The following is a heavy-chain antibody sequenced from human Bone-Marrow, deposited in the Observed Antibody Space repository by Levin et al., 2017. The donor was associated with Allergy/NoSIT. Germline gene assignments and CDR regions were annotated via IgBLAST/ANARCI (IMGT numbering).Heavy chain of an antibody. J-gene: IGHJ2*01. V-gene: IGHV1-8*01. Sequence: ASVKVSCEASGYTFTGYDINWVRQTTGQGLEWMGWLNPKSGNTAYAQRFQGRLTMTRDTSINTVYMELSGLRSDDTAVYYCARGARDTALVTGIWYFDLWGRGTLVTVSS. CDR2: LNPKSGNT. CDR3: ARGARDTALVTGIWYFDL. CDR1: GYTFTGYD. D-gene: IGHD5-18*01.